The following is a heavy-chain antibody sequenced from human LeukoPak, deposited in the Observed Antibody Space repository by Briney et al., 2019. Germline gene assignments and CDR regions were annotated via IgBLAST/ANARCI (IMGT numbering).Heavy chain of an antibody. CDR2: IYPGDSDT. D-gene: IGHD6-13*01. CDR1: GYSFTSYW. V-gene: IGHV5-51*01. Sequence: GESLKISCKGSGYSFTSYWIGWVRQMPGKGLEWMGIIYPGDSDTRYSPSFQGQVTISADKSISTAYPQWSSLKASDTAMYYCARSFKVSSSWYWGYDPWGQGTLVTVSS. J-gene: IGHJ5*02. CDR3: ARSFKVSSSWYWGYDP.